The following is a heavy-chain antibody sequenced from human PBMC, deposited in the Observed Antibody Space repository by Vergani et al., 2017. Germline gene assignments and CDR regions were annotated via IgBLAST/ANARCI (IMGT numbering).Heavy chain of an antibody. CDR3: TRDEGYSYGWGRWDFDY. V-gene: IGHV1-69*13. CDR2: IIPIFGTA. D-gene: IGHD5-18*01. CDR1: GGTFSSYA. Sequence: QVQLVQSGAEVKKPGSSVKVSCKASGGTFSSYAISWVRQAPGQGLEWMGGIIPIFGTANYAQKFQGRVTITADESTSTAYMELSSLRSEDTAVYYCTRDEGYSYGWGRWDFDYWGQGTLVTVSS. J-gene: IGHJ4*02.